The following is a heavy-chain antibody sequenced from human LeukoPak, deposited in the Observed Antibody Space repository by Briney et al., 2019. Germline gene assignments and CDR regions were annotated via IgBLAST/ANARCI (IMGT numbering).Heavy chain of an antibody. CDR1: GFTFSSYE. CDR3: APLPTGIGDY. J-gene: IGHJ4*02. Sequence: GGSLRLSCAASGFTFSSYEMNWVRQAPGKGLEWVSYISSSGSTIYYADSVKGRFTISRDNPKISLYLQMNSLRAEDTAVYYCAPLPTGIGDYWGQGTLLTVSS. D-gene: IGHD6-13*01. CDR2: ISSSGSTI. V-gene: IGHV3-48*03.